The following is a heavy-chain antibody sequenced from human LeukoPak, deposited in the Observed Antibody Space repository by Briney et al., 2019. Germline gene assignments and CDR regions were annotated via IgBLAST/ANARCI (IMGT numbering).Heavy chain of an antibody. J-gene: IGHJ5*02. Sequence: GGSLRLSCAASGFTFSSYAMSWVRQAPGKGLEWVSAISGSGGSTYYADSVKGRFTISRDNSKNTLYLQMNSLRAEDTAVCYCAKGRTSSGWTPWGQGTLVTVSS. CDR3: AKGRTSSGWTP. V-gene: IGHV3-23*01. CDR1: GFTFSSYA. CDR2: ISGSGGST. D-gene: IGHD6-19*01.